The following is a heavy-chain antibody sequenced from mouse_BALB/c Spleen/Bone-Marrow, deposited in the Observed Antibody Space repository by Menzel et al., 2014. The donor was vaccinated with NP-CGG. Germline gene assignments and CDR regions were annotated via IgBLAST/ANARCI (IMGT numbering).Heavy chain of an antibody. J-gene: IGHJ3*01. CDR1: GFNIKDTY. Sequence: VQLQQSGAELVKPGASVKLSCTASGFNIKDTYMHWVKQRPEQCLEWIGRIDPANGNTKDDLQFQGKAAITAGHSSNTAYLQLSSLTSEDTAVYYCAAYYYGSRYGFAYWGQGTLVTVSA. V-gene: IGHV14-3*02. D-gene: IGHD1-1*01. CDR2: IDPANGNT. CDR3: AAYYYGSRYGFAY.